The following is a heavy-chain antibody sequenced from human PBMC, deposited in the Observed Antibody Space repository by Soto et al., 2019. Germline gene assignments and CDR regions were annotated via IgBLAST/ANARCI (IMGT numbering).Heavy chain of an antibody. CDR3: ASSSGWYLV. V-gene: IGHV3-30*03. Sequence: GGSLRLSCAASGFTFSSYGMHWVRQAPGKGLEWVAVISYDGSNKYYADSVKGRFTISRDNSKNTLYLQMNSLRAEDTAVYYCASSSGWYLVWGRGTLVTVSS. CDR2: ISYDGSNK. J-gene: IGHJ4*02. CDR1: GFTFSSYG. D-gene: IGHD6-19*01.